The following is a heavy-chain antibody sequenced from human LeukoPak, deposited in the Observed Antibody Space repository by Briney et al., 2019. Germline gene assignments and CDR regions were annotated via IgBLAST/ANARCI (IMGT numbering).Heavy chain of an antibody. V-gene: IGHV3-7*01. CDR1: GFTFSSHW. CDR2: IKKDGSEK. D-gene: IGHD7-27*01. Sequence: GGSLRLSCAASGFTFSSHWMSWVRQAPGKGLEWVANIKKDGSEKYYVDAVKGRFTISRDNAKTSLYLQMNSLRAEDTAVYYCARDFALTEEVWYSDLWGRGTLVTVSS. J-gene: IGHJ2*01. CDR3: ARDFALTEEVWYSDL.